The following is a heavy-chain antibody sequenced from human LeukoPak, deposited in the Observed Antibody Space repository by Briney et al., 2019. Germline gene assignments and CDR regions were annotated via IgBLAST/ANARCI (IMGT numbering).Heavy chain of an antibody. J-gene: IGHJ4*02. CDR2: ISGSGGST. CDR1: GFTFSSYA. D-gene: IGHD2-21*02. V-gene: IGHV3-23*01. CDR3: AKDGAYCGGDCYPYYFDY. Sequence: GGSLRLSCAASGFTFSSYAMSWVRQAPGKGLEWVSAISGSGGSTYYADSVKGRFTISRDNSKNTLYLQTNSLRAEDTAVYYCAKDGAYCGGDCYPYYFDYWGQGTLVTVSS.